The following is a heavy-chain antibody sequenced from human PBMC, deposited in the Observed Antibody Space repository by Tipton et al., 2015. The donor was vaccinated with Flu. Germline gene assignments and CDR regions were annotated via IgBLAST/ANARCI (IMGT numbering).Heavy chain of an antibody. V-gene: IGHV4-38-2*01. J-gene: IGHJ5*02. CDR1: GYSISSGYY. Sequence: SCAVSGYSISSGYYWGWIRQPPGKGLEWIGSIYHSGSTYYNPSLKSRVTISVDTSKNQFSLKLSSVTAADTAVYYCARHGYYDILTGYYSWFDPRGQGTLVTVSS. CDR2: IYHSGST. CDR3: ARHGYYDILTGYYSWFDP. D-gene: IGHD3-9*01.